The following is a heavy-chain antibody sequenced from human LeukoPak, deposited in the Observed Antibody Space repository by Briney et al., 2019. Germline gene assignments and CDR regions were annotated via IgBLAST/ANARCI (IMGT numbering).Heavy chain of an antibody. J-gene: IGHJ4*02. CDR2: INYSGRP. CDR1: GDSISHTSYY. D-gene: IGHD1-26*01. Sequence: SETLSLTCFVSGDSISHTSYYWPWIRQPPGKGVEWVGSINYSGRPYYSPSLKSRVTISVETSKNQFSLKLTSVTAADTAVYYCARRGRGPYLDYWGQGTLVTVSS. CDR3: ARRGRGPYLDY. V-gene: IGHV4-39*01.